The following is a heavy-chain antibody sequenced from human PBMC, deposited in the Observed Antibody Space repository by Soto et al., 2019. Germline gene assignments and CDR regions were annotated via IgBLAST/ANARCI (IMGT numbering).Heavy chain of an antibody. V-gene: IGHV1-2*02. J-gene: IGHJ4*02. CDR1: LYTFTGYY. D-gene: IGHD6-6*01. Sequence: GASVQVSCKASLYTFTGYYIHCVRQAPGQGLEWMGWINSNSGGTNYAQRFQGRVTMTRDTSISTAYMELSRLRSDDTAVYYCARVYSSSNYFDYWGQGTRVTVSS. CDR2: INSNSGGT. CDR3: ARVYSSSNYFDY.